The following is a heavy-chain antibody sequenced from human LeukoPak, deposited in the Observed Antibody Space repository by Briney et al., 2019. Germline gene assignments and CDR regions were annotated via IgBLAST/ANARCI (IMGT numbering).Heavy chain of an antibody. J-gene: IGHJ6*04. CDR2: ITGSTKSI. Sequence: GGSLRLSCAASGFIFSSYSMNWVRQAPGKGLEWVSSITGSTKSIYYAESLRGRVTISRDNAKNSLYLQMNSLRAEDTAVYYCAELGITMIGGVWGKGTTVTISS. V-gene: IGHV3-21*01. D-gene: IGHD3-10*02. CDR1: GFIFSSYS. CDR3: AELGITMIGGV.